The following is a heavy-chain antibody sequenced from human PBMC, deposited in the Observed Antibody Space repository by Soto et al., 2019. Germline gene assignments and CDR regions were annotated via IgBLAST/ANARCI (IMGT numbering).Heavy chain of an antibody. V-gene: IGHV3-30-3*01. D-gene: IGHD4-17*01. CDR3: ARDYGNYFDY. Sequence: QVQLVESGGGVVQPGRSLRLSCAASGFTFSSYAMHWVRQAPGKGLEWVAVISYDGSNKYYADSVKGRFTISRDNSKTTLYLQMNSLRAEDTAVYYCARDYGNYFDYWGQGTLVTVSS. J-gene: IGHJ4*02. CDR1: GFTFSSYA. CDR2: ISYDGSNK.